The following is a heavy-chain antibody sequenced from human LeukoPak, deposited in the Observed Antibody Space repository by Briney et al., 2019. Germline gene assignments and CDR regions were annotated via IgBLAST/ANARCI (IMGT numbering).Heavy chain of an antibody. Sequence: GGSLRFSCATSGFTFSRLGMQWVRQAPGKGLEWVAVIHNDGTMGQYADSVKGRFTISKDFSRNTLHLQMHSLRDDDTAVYYCAKEGDEFRGYLDVWGKGTTVTVSS. CDR1: GFTFSRLG. CDR3: AKEGDEFRGYLDV. CDR2: IHNDGTMG. J-gene: IGHJ6*04. D-gene: IGHD5-12*01. V-gene: IGHV3-30*02.